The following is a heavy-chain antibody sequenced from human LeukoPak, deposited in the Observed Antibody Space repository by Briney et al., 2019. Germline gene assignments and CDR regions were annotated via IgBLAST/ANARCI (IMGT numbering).Heavy chain of an antibody. V-gene: IGHV1-69*13. CDR2: IIPIFGTP. J-gene: IGHJ5*02. CDR1: GGTFNSDA. CDR3: ARAPITLVRGVVSWFDP. Sequence: SVKVSCKASGGTFNSDAINWVRQAPGQGLEWMGGIIPIFGTPSYAQKFQGRVTITADQSTSTAYMELSSLTSEDTAVYYCARAPITLVRGVVSWFDPWGQGTLVTVSS. D-gene: IGHD3-10*01.